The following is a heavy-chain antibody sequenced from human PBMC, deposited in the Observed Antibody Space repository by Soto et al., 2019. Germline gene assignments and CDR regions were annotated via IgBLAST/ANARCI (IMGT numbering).Heavy chain of an antibody. D-gene: IGHD4-17*01. Sequence: SDTLSLTCTVCRGSIRSYYWSWILQHPGKGLEWIGEVHHSGSTNYNPSLKSRVTISVDKSKNQFSLKLNSVTAADTAMYYCARRGRDSFYGPRDEFDIWGQGTMVTVSS. V-gene: IGHV4-34*01. CDR2: VHHSGST. CDR1: RGSIRSYY. CDR3: ARRGRDSFYGPRDEFDI. J-gene: IGHJ3*02.